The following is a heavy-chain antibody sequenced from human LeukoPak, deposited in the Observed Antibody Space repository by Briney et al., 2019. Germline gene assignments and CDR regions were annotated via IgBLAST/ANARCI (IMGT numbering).Heavy chain of an antibody. CDR2: IIPIFGTA. D-gene: IGHD3-3*01. V-gene: IGHV1-69*13. CDR1: GGTFSSYA. J-gene: IGHJ4*02. Sequence: SVKVSCKASGGTFSSYAISWVRQAPGQGLEWMGGIIPIFGTANYAQKFQGRVTITADESTSTAYMELSSLRSEDTTVYYCARDRYDFWSGYYTVFYWGQGTLVTVSS. CDR3: ARDRYDFWSGYYTVFY.